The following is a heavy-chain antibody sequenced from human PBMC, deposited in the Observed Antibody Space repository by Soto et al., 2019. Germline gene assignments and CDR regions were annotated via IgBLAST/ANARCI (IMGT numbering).Heavy chain of an antibody. J-gene: IGHJ3*01. Sequence: GGSLRLSCAASGFTFSSYAMTWVRLAPGRGLEWVATIAGSGGMTYYTNSVRGRFTISRDNSKNTVSLQMSSLRAEDTAMYFCAKVNFFDTPGTFDVWGQGAPVTVSS. D-gene: IGHD2-15*01. CDR3: AKVNFFDTPGTFDV. CDR1: GFTFSSYA. V-gene: IGHV3-23*01. CDR2: IAGSGGMT.